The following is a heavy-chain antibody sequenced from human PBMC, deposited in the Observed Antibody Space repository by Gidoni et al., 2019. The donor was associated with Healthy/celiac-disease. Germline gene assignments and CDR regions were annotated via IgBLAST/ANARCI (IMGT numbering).Heavy chain of an antibody. D-gene: IGHD1-26*01. CDR1: GFTFSSYS. V-gene: IGHV3-21*01. Sequence: EVQLVESGGGLVKLGGSLRLSCAASGFTFSSYSMNWVRQAPGKGLEWVSSISSSSSYIYYADSVKGRFTISRDNAKNSLYLQMNSLRDEDTAVYYCARDPPGNSDGWFDPWGQGTLVTVSS. CDR3: ARDPPGNSDGWFDP. CDR2: ISSSSSYI. J-gene: IGHJ5*02.